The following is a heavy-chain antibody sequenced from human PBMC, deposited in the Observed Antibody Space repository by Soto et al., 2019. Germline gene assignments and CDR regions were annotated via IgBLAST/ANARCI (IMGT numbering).Heavy chain of an antibody. V-gene: IGHV3-30-3*01. CDR3: ARAIIAVAGTGADY. J-gene: IGHJ4*02. CDR2: ISYDGSNK. D-gene: IGHD6-19*01. CDR1: GFTFSSYA. Sequence: QVQLVESGGGVVQPGRSLRLSCAASGFTFSSYAMHWVRQAPGKGLEWVAVISYDGSNKYYADSVKGRFTISRDNSKNTLYLQMNSLRAEDTAVYYCARAIIAVAGTGADYWGQGTLVTVSS.